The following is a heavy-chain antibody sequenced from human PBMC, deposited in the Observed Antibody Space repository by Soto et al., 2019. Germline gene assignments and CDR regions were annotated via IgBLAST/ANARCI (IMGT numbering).Heavy chain of an antibody. Sequence: QVQVVQSGAEVKKPGASVKVSCKASGYTFSGYYMHWVRQAPGQGLEWMGWIKPASGGTNYAQKFQGRVTMTRDTSINTAYMELRRLRSDDTAVYYCARDMGGYDYCFDYWGQGTLVTVSA. CDR1: GYTFSGYY. V-gene: IGHV1-2*02. CDR3: ARDMGGYDYCFDY. D-gene: IGHD5-12*01. CDR2: IKPASGGT. J-gene: IGHJ4*02.